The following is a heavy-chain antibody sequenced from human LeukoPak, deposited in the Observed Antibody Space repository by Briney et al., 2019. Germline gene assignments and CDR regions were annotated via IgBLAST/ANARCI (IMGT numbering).Heavy chain of an antibody. Sequence: PGGSLRLSCAASGFTFSGYSMNWVRQAPGKGLEWVSSISSSSSYIYYADSVKGRFTISRDNAKNSLYLQMNSLRAEDTAVYYCARDRSQALLEWLLSAKYYFDYWGQGTLVTVSS. CDR2: ISSSSSYI. CDR3: ARDRSQALLEWLLSAKYYFDY. CDR1: GFTFSGYS. J-gene: IGHJ4*02. D-gene: IGHD3-3*01. V-gene: IGHV3-21*01.